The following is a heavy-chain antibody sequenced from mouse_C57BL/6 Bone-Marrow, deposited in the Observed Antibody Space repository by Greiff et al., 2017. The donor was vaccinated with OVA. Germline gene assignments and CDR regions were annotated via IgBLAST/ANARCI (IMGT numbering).Heavy chain of an antibody. J-gene: IGHJ2*01. Sequence: EVKLQESGPGLVKPSQSLSLTCSVTGYSITSGYYWNWIRQFPGNKLEWMGYISYDGSNNYNPSLKNRISITRDTSKNQFFLKLNSVTTEDTATYYCATGSFDYWGQGATLPVSS. V-gene: IGHV3-6*01. D-gene: IGHD4-1*01. CDR1: GYSITSGYY. CDR3: ATGSFDY. CDR2: ISYDGSN.